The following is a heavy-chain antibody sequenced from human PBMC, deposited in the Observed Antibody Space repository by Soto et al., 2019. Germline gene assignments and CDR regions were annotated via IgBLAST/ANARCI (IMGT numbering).Heavy chain of an antibody. V-gene: IGHV4-59*01. CDR3: ARVGAAYNWFDP. J-gene: IGHJ5*02. Sequence: PSETLSLTCTVSGGSISSYYWSWIRQPPEKEQEWIGYIYYSVSTNYNPSLKSRFTISVYTSKNQFSPKLSSVSAADISVYYCARVGAAYNWFDPWGQGTLVTVSS. CDR2: IYYSVST. CDR1: GGSISSYY. D-gene: IGHD3-3*01.